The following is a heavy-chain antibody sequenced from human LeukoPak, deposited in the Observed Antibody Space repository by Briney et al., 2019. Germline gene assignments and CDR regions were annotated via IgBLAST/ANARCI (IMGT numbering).Heavy chain of an antibody. J-gene: IGHJ4*02. CDR3: AKDALTGTTRASAYFDY. V-gene: IGHV3-23*01. D-gene: IGHD1-7*01. Sequence: GGSPRLSCAASGFTFSSYAMSWVRQAPGKGLEWVSAISGSGGSTYYADSVKGRFTISRDNSKNTLYLQMNSLRAEDTAVYYCAKDALTGTTRASAYFDYWGQGTLVTVSS. CDR2: ISGSGGST. CDR1: GFTFSSYA.